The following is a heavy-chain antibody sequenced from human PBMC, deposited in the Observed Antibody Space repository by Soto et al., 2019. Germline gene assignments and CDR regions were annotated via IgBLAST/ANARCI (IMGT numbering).Heavy chain of an antibody. CDR1: GFTFSSYA. D-gene: IGHD3-10*01. J-gene: IGHJ6*02. V-gene: IGHV3-23*01. CDR3: AKDPTYVLLWFGEFDYYGMDV. Sequence: GGSLRLSCAASGFTFSSYAMSWVRQAPGKGLEWVSAISGSGGSTYYADSVKGRFTISRDNSKNTLYLQMNSLRAEDTAVYYCAKDPTYVLLWFGEFDYYGMDVWGQGTTVTVSS. CDR2: ISGSGGST.